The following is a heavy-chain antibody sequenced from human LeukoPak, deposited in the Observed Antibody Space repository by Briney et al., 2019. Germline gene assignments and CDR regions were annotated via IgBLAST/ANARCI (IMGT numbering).Heavy chain of an antibody. Sequence: ETLSLTCTVSGGSISSYYWSWIRQPPGKELEWIGYIFYSGSTHYNPSLKSRVTMSVDTSKSRFSLKLSSVTAADTAVYYCASRIPTSAHFDYWGQGTLVTVSS. V-gene: IGHV4-59*01. D-gene: IGHD2-2*02. CDR1: GGSISSYY. CDR3: ASRIPTSAHFDY. J-gene: IGHJ4*02. CDR2: IFYSGST.